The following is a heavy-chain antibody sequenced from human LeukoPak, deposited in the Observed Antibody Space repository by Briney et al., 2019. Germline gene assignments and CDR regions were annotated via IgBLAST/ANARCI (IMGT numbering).Heavy chain of an antibody. CDR3: ARSGGWKSSTDI. CDR2: IYYSGST. Sequence: SEALSLTCSVSGGSISSYYWSWIRQPPGKGLEWIGYIYYSGSTNYNPSLKSRVTISVDTSKNQFSLKLSSVTAADTAVYYCARSGGWKSSTDIWGQGTMVTVSS. V-gene: IGHV4-59*01. J-gene: IGHJ3*02. D-gene: IGHD6-13*01. CDR1: GGSISSYY.